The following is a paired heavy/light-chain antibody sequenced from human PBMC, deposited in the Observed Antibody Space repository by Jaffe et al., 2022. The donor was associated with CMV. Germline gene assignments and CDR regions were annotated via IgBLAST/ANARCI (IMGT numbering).Heavy chain of an antibody. D-gene: IGHD3-10*01. V-gene: IGHV3-15*01. CDR1: GFTFSNAW. CDR2: IKTKTDGGTT. Sequence: EVQLVESGGGLVKPGGSLRLSCAASGFTFSNAWMSWVRQAPGKGLEWVGRIKTKTDGGTTDYAAPVKGRFTISRDDSKNTLYLQMNSLKTEDTAVYYCTTVQVLGWFGELSFEYWGQGTLVTVSS. CDR3: TTVQVLGWFGELSFEY. J-gene: IGHJ4*02.
Light chain of an antibody. J-gene: IGLJ2*01. CDR1: SGSIASNF. V-gene: IGLV6-57*04. CDR2: EDD. Sequence: NFMLTQPHSVSESPGKTVTISCIRSSGSIASNFVQWYQQRPGSVPTTVIYEDDQRPSGVPDRFSGSIDSSSNSASLTISGLKTEDEADYYCQSYDSSNHVVFGGGTKLTVL. CDR3: QSYDSSNHVV.